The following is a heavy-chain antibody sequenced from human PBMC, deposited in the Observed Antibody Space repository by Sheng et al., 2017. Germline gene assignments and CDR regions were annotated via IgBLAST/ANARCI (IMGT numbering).Heavy chain of an antibody. CDR3: ARDSGPFANYDFWSGTYNWFDS. D-gene: IGHD3-3*01. CDR1: GFTFSRYS. J-gene: IGHJ5*01. V-gene: IGHV3-21*02. CDR2: ISSGSTYI. Sequence: EVQLVESGGGLVKPGGSLRLSCAASGFTFSRYSMNWVRQAPGKGLEWVSSISSGSTYIYYADSVKGRFTISRDNAKNSLYLQMNSLRAEDTAVYYCARDSGPFANYDFWSGTYNWFDSWGQGTLVTVSS.